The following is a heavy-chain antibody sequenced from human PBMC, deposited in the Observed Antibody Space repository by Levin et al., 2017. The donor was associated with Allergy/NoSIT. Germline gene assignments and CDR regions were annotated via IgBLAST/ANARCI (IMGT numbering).Heavy chain of an antibody. CDR1: GFTFSSYA. Sequence: GGSLRLSCAASGFTFSSYAMHWVRQAPGKGLEWVAVISYDGSNKYYADSVKGRFTISRDNSKNTLYLQMNSLRAEDTAVYYCASTLSSGSYDGWGQGTLVTVSS. V-gene: IGHV3-30-3*01. CDR3: ASTLSSGSYDG. CDR2: ISYDGSNK. D-gene: IGHD1-26*01. J-gene: IGHJ4*02.